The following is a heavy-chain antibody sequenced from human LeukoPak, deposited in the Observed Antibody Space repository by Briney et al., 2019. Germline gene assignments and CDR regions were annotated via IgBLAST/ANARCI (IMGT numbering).Heavy chain of an antibody. CDR2: INPNGGNT. J-gene: IGHJ4*02. CDR1: GYTFTSYY. V-gene: IGHV1-46*01. D-gene: IGHD2-8*01. Sequence: ASVKVSCKASGYTFTSYYIHWVRQAPGQGLEWMGIINPNGGNTSYTQKFQGRLTMTRDTSTSTVYMELSSLRSEDTAVYYCARVNGLFDKWGQGTLVTVSS. CDR3: ARVNGLFDK.